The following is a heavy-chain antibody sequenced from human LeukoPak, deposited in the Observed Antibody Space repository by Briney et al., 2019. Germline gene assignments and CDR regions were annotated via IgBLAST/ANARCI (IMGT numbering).Heavy chain of an antibody. D-gene: IGHD6-13*01. CDR2: IYWDDDK. J-gene: IGHJ4*02. V-gene: IGHV2-5*02. CDR1: GFSLSTSGVG. CDR3: AHLGGYSSSWQGAIGY. Sequence: SGPTLVKPTQTLTLTCTFSGFSLSTSGVGVGWIRQPPGKALEWLALIYWDDDKRYSPSLKSRLTITKDTSKNQVVLTMTNMDPVDTATYYCAHLGGYSSSWQGAIGYWGQGTLVTVSP.